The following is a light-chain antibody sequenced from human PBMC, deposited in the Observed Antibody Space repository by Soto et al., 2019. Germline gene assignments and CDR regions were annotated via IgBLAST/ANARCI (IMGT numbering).Light chain of an antibody. CDR2: AAS. J-gene: IGKJ2*01. V-gene: IGKV1-39*01. CDR1: QNIDNY. Sequence: DIQMTQSPSSLSTSVGDSVTITCRASQNIDNYVNWYQQRPGEAPNLLISAASTLPSGVPSRFSGGGSGTDFTLTITSVQPGDFATYYCQQTYSIPHSFGQGTKVDIK. CDR3: QQTYSIPHS.